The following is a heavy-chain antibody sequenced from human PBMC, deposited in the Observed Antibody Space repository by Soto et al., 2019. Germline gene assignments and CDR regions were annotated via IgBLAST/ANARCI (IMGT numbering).Heavy chain of an antibody. J-gene: IGHJ3*02. CDR1: GVTFSDHG. D-gene: IGHD3-10*01. CDR3: AKDAVRSDAFDI. V-gene: IGHV3-23*01. CDR2: ISGSGGST. Sequence: PGRSLRLCYAASGVTFSDHGVSWVRQAPGKGLEWVSAISGSGGSTYYADSVKGRFTISRDNSKNTLYLQMNSLRAEDTAVYYCAKDAVRSDAFDIWGQGTMVTVSS.